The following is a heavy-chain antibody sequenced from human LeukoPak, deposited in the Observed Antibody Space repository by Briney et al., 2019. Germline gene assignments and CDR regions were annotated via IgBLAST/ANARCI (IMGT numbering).Heavy chain of an antibody. V-gene: IGHV3-30*03. D-gene: IGHD1-26*01. CDR3: ARARLQWEVRYPRFDS. CDR2: ISYDGSYK. CDR1: GFAFSTYA. J-gene: IGHJ4*02. Sequence: GGSLRLSCSASGFAFSTYAMHWVRQAPGKGLEWVAVISYDGSYKDYGDPVRGRFTLSRDNSKSTVFLEMSSLRAEDTAVYHCARARLQWEVRYPRFDSWGQGTLVTVSS.